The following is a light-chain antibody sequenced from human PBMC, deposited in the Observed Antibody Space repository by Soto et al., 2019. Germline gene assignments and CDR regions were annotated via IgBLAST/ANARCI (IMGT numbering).Light chain of an antibody. CDR2: DVS. V-gene: IGLV2-14*01. CDR1: SSDVGGYNY. J-gene: IGLJ1*01. CDR3: SSYTSSNYV. Sequence: QSALTQPAPVSGSPGQSITISCTGTSSDVGGYNYVSWYQQHPGKAPKLMIYDVSNRPSGVSNRFSGSKSGNTASLTISGLQAEDEADYYCSSYTSSNYVFGTGTKLTVL.